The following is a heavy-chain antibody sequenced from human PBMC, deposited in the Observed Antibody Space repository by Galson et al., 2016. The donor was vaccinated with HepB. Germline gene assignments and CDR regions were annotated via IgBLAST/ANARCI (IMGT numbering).Heavy chain of an antibody. CDR3: ARADVVVPATIRLGYYYGMDV. J-gene: IGHJ6*02. D-gene: IGHD2-2*02. CDR1: GGSISSGGYF. V-gene: IGHV4-31*03. Sequence: TLSLTCTVSGGSISSGGYFWSWIRQHPGKGLEWIGYIYYSGSTYYNPSLESRVTISVDTSKNQFSLKLSFVAAADTAVYYCARADVVVPATIRLGYYYGMDVWGQGTTVTVSS. CDR2: IYYSGST.